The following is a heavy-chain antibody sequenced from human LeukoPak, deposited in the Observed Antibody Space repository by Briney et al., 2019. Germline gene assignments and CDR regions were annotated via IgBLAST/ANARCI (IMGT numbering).Heavy chain of an antibody. CDR3: ARVYYGSGSLLGYYYYMDV. D-gene: IGHD3-10*01. J-gene: IGHJ6*03. V-gene: IGHV1-69*05. Sequence: ASVKVSCKASGYSFIDYFIHWVRQAPGQGLEWMGGIIPIFGTANYAQKFQGRVTITTDESTSTAYMELSSLRSEDTAVYYCARVYYGSGSLLGYYYYMDVWGKGTTVTVSS. CDR1: GYSFIDYF. CDR2: IIPIFGTA.